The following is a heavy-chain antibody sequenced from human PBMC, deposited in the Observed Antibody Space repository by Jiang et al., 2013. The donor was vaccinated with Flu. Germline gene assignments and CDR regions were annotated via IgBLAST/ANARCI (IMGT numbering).Heavy chain of an antibody. Sequence: SQTLSLTCAISGDSVSSNSAAWNWIRQSPSRGLEWLGRTYYRSKWYNDYAVSVKSRITINPDTSKNQFSLQLNSVTPEDTAVYYCAREHWYYYDSSGYYPYYFDYWAREPWSPSPQ. D-gene: IGHD3-22*01. V-gene: IGHV6-1*01. CDR3: AREHWYYYDSSGYYPYYFDY. J-gene: IGHJ4*02. CDR2: TYYRSKWYN. CDR1: GDSVSSNSAA.